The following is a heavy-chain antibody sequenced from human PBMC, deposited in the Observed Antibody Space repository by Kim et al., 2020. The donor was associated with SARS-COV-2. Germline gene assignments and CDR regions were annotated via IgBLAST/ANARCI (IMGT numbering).Heavy chain of an antibody. CDR3: ARQTSYYGDYGAYYYGMDV. V-gene: IGHV5-51*01. D-gene: IGHD4-17*01. CDR1: GYSFTSYW. J-gene: IGHJ6*02. CDR2: IYPGDSDT. Sequence: GGSLKISCKGSGYSFTSYWIGWVRQMPGKGLEWMGIIYPGDSDTRYSPSFQGQVTISADKSISTAYLQWSSLKASDTAMYYCARQTSYYGDYGAYYYGMDVWGQGTTVTVSS.